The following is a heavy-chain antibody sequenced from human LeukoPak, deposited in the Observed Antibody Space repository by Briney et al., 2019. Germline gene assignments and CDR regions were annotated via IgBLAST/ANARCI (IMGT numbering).Heavy chain of an antibody. V-gene: IGHV4-59*08. CDR1: GGSISSYY. CDR3: ARVRVVAGTFDFDY. Sequence: SETLSLTCTVSGGSISSYYWSWIRQPPGKGLEWIGYIYYSGSTYYNPSLKSRVTISVDTSKNQFSLKLSSVTAADTAVYYCARVRVVAGTFDFDYWGQGTLVTVSS. J-gene: IGHJ4*02. D-gene: IGHD6-19*01. CDR2: IYYSGST.